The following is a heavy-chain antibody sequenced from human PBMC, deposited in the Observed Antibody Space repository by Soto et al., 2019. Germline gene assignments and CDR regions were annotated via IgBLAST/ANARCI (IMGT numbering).Heavy chain of an antibody. J-gene: IGHJ4*02. V-gene: IGHV4-61*08. CDR2: IYHSGST. D-gene: IGHD1-26*01. Sequence: QVQLQESGPGLMKPSETLSLTCTVSGGSVSNDAYYWSWIRQPPGKGLEWIGYIYHSGSTYYNPSLKSRVIISVDMSENQFSLRLNSVTAADTAVYYCARLGIGWVFPFDHWGQGTLVNVSS. CDR1: GGSVSNDAYY. CDR3: ARLGIGWVFPFDH.